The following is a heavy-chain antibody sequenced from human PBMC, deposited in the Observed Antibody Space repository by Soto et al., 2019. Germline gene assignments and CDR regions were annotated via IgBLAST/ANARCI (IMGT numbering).Heavy chain of an antibody. CDR2: IWYDGSNK. Sequence: GSLRLSCAASGFTFSSYGMHWVRQAPGKGLEWVAVIWYDGSNKYYADSVKGRFTISRDNSKNTLYLQMNSLRAEDTAVYYCARDPAPPTYYGMAVWGQGTTVTVSS. V-gene: IGHV3-33*01. CDR1: GFTFSSYG. CDR3: ARDPAPPTYYGMAV. D-gene: IGHD2-2*01. J-gene: IGHJ6*02.